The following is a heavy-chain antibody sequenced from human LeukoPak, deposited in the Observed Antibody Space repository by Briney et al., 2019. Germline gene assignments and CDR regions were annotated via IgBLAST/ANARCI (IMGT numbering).Heavy chain of an antibody. CDR3: ARLLYSSSWYGFEYYFDY. Sequence: PSETLSLTCAVSGYSISSGYYWGWIRQPPGKGLEWIGSIYHSGSTYYNPSLMSRVTISVDTSKNQFSLKLSSVTAADTAVYYCARLLYSSSWYGFEYYFDYWGQGTLVTVSS. CDR1: GYSISSGYY. CDR2: IYHSGST. J-gene: IGHJ4*02. V-gene: IGHV4-38-2*01. D-gene: IGHD6-13*01.